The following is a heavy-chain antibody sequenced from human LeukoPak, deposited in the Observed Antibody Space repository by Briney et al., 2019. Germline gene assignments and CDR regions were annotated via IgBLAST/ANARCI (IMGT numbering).Heavy chain of an antibody. J-gene: IGHJ5*02. CDR2: ISSSGGST. CDR1: GFTFSNYA. CDR3: ARDPSSSWYNWFDP. D-gene: IGHD6-13*01. V-gene: IGHV3-23*01. Sequence: GGSLRLSCAASGFTFSNYAMSWVRQPPGKGLEWVSGISSSGGSTFYADSVKGRFTISRDNAKNSLYLQMNSLRAEDTAVYYCARDPSSSWYNWFDPWGQGTLVTVSS.